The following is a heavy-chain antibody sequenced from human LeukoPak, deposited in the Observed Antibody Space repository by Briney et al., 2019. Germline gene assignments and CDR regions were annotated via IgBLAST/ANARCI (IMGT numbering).Heavy chain of an antibody. CDR3: ARVRRYCSGGSCYGELDY. V-gene: IGHV1-69*04. CDR1: DYTFTSYG. Sequence: SVKVSCKASDYTFTSYGISWVRQAPGQGLGWMGRIIPILGIANYAQKFQGRVTITADKSTSTAYMELSSLRSEDTAVYYCARVRRYCSGGSCYGELDYWGQGTLVTVSS. CDR2: IIPILGIA. J-gene: IGHJ4*02. D-gene: IGHD2-15*01.